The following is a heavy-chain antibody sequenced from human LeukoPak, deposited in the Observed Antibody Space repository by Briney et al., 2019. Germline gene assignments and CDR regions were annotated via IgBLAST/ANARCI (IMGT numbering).Heavy chain of an antibody. CDR3: ARHSIAVDY. V-gene: IGHV4-34*01. CDR2: INHSGST. J-gene: IGHJ4*02. D-gene: IGHD6-13*01. Sequence: PSETLSLTCAVYGGSLSGYYWSWIRQPPGKGLEWIGEINHSGSTNYNPSLKSRVTISVDTSKNQFSLKLSSVTAADTAVYYCARHSIAVDYWGQGTLVTVSS. CDR1: GGSLSGYY.